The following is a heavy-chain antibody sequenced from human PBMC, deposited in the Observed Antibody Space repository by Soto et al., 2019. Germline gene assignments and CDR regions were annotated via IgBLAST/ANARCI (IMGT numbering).Heavy chain of an antibody. CDR2: IFSDNER. V-gene: IGHV2-26*01. CDR3: ARMNVDSYQFYYAMDV. Sequence: ASGPTLVNPTETLTLTYTVSGFSLTTGKMGVSWIRQPPGKALEWLAHIFSDNERSYSTSLQGRLTISKDTSGSQVVLSMTNVDPVDTATYYCARMNVDSYQFYYAMDVWGQGTTVTVSS. J-gene: IGHJ6*02. CDR1: GFSLTTGKMG. D-gene: IGHD4-17*01.